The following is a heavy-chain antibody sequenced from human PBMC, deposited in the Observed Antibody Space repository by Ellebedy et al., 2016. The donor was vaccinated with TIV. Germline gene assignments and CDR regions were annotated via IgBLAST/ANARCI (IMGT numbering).Heavy chain of an antibody. CDR3: ARGTLYSGNYYLFDS. J-gene: IGHJ4*02. CDR1: GYTFTSYG. V-gene: IGHV1-18*01. D-gene: IGHD1-26*01. CDR2: ISAYNGNT. Sequence: ASVKVSXXASGYTFTSYGITWVRQATGQGLEWMGWISAYNGNTNYAQKVQGRVTMTTDTSTSTAYMELRSLRSDDTAVYYCARGTLYSGNYYLFDSWGQGTLVTVSS.